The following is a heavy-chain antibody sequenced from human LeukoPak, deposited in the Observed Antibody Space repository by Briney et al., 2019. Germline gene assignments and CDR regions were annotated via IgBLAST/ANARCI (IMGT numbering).Heavy chain of an antibody. Sequence: GGSLRLSCAASGFTFDDYAMHWVRQAPGKGLEWVSGISWNSGSIGYADSVKGRFTISRDNAKNSLYLQMNSLRAEDTALYYCAKDPDETGCFDYWGQGTLVTVSS. CDR3: AKDPDETGCFDY. J-gene: IGHJ4*02. CDR2: ISWNSGSI. D-gene: IGHD1-1*01. V-gene: IGHV3-9*01. CDR1: GFTFDDYA.